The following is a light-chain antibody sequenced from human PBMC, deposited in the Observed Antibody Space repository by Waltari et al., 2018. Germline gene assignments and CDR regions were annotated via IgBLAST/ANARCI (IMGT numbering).Light chain of an antibody. J-gene: IGKJ1*01. V-gene: IGKV3-20*01. CDR2: GAS. CDR3: QHYVRLPAT. CDR1: ESVGRS. Sequence: EIVLTQSPGTLSLSPGDRATLSCRASESVGRSLAWYQQRPGQAPRLLIYGASNRAPGIPDWFSGSGSGKEFRLTISRLEPEDFAVYYCQHYVRLPATFGQGTKVEIK.